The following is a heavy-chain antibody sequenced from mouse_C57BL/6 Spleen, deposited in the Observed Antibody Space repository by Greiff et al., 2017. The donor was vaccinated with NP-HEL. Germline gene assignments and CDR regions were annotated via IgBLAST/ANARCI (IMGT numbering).Heavy chain of an antibody. CDR3: AREGVTTTLDY. CDR2: IHPNSGST. V-gene: IGHV1-64*01. Sequence: QVQLKQPGAELVKPGASVKLSCKASGYTFTSYWMHWVKQRPGQGLEWIGMIHPNSGSTNYNEKFKSKATLTVDKSSSTAYMQLSSLTSEDSAVYYCAREGVTTTLDYWGQGTTLTVSS. J-gene: IGHJ2*01. D-gene: IGHD1-1*01. CDR1: GYTFTSYW.